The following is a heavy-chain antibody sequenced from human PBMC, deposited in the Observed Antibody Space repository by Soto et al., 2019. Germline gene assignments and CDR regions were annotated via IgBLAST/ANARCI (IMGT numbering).Heavy chain of an antibody. Sequence: EVQLVESGGGLVQPGGSLRLACAASGFTFSSYSMNWVRQAPGKGLECVSYISSSSSTIYYADSVKGRFTISRDNAKNSLYLQMNSLRDEETAVYYCAREKVGYSGYDLAPGEYWGQGTLVTVSS. D-gene: IGHD5-12*01. V-gene: IGHV3-48*02. CDR3: AREKVGYSGYDLAPGEY. J-gene: IGHJ4*02. CDR2: ISSSSSTI. CDR1: GFTFSSYS.